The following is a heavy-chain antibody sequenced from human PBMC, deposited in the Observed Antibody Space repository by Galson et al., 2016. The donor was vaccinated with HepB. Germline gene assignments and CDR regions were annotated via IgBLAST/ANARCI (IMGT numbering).Heavy chain of an antibody. J-gene: IGHJ4*02. V-gene: IGHV3-74*01. D-gene: IGHD3-10*01. CDR2: INGGGGTI. Sequence: SLRLSCAASGFSFSTYGMHWVRQAPGKGLEWVSRINGGGGTINYADSVKGRFTISRDNSKNTLYLQMNSLRAEDTAVYYSATWAPLWFNSDQYFDSWGKGTLVAVSS. CDR3: ATWAPLWFNSDQYFDS. CDR1: GFSFSTYG.